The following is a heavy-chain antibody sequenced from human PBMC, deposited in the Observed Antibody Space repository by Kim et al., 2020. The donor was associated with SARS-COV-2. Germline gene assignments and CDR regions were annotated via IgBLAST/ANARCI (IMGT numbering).Heavy chain of an antibody. Sequence: ASVKVSCKASGYTFTSYGISWVRQAPGQGLEWMGWISAYNGNTNYAQKLQGRVTMTTDTSTSTAYMELRSLRSDDTAVYYCARGDSTHRSGSYTPFDYWGQGTLVTVSS. V-gene: IGHV1-18*04. CDR3: ARGDSTHRSGSYTPFDY. CDR2: ISAYNGNT. D-gene: IGHD1-26*01. J-gene: IGHJ4*02. CDR1: GYTFTSYG.